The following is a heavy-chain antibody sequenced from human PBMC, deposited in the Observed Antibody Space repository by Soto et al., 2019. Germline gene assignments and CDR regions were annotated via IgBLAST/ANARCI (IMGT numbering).Heavy chain of an antibody. D-gene: IGHD6-6*01. V-gene: IGHV4-31*02. Sequence: SETLSLTCTVSDDSISGLGYAWTWIRQHPVKGLEWLGNIDHTGSSSYNPSLRGRADISLDRSKTQFYLKLTSVTAADTAVYYCAREGSSNPGFDPWGQGTLVTVSS. CDR2: IDHTGSS. CDR1: DDSISGLGYA. J-gene: IGHJ5*02. CDR3: AREGSSNPGFDP.